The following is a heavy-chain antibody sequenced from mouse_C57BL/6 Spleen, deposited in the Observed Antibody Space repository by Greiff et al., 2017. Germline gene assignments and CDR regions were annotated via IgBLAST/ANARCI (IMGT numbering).Heavy chain of an antibody. V-gene: IGHV1-82*01. CDR1: GYAFSSSW. D-gene: IGHD1-1*01. J-gene: IGHJ2*01. CDR3: ARGGDYGSSFYY. CDR2: IYPGDGDT. Sequence: VQLQQSGPELVKPGASVKISCKASGYAFSSSWMNWVKQRPGKGLEWIGRIYPGDGDTNYNGKFKGKATLTADKSSSTAYMQLSSLTSEDSAVYFCARGGDYGSSFYYWGQGPTLTVSS.